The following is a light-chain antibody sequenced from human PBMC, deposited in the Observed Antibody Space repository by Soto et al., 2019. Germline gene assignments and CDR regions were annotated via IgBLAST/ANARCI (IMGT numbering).Light chain of an antibody. CDR2: GPS. CDR1: QSITSNY. CDR3: QHYGSSPFT. V-gene: IGKV3-20*01. J-gene: IGKJ4*01. Sequence: EIVFTQSPGTLSLSPGQRATLSCRASQSITSNYLAWYQQKPGQAPRLLIYGPSSRAIGIPHRFSGSGSGTDFTLTISRLEPEDFAVYYCQHYGSSPFTFGGGTKVDI.